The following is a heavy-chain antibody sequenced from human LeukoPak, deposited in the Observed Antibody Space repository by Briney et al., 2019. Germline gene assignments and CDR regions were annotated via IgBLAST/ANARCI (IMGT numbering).Heavy chain of an antibody. CDR2: IYYSGST. CDR3: ARVKSTRNFDY. Sequence: SETLSLTCTVSGGSISSGDYYWSWIRQPPGKGLAWIGYIYYSGSTYYNPSLKSRVTISVDTSKNQFSLKLSSVTAADTAVYYCARVKSTRNFDYWGQGTLVTVSS. J-gene: IGHJ4*02. D-gene: IGHD2-2*01. V-gene: IGHV4-30-4*01. CDR1: GGSISSGDYY.